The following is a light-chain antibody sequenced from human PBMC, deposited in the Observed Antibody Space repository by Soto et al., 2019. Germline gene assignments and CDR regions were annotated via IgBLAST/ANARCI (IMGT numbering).Light chain of an antibody. V-gene: IGKV3-11*01. CDR3: QQRANWPHT. CDR1: QSVSSY. Sequence: EIVSTQSPATLSLSPGERATLSCMASQSVSSYLAWYQQKPGQAPRLLIYDASKRATGIPARFSSSGSGTDFTLTISSLEPEDSAVYYCQQRANWPHTFGQGTKLEIK. CDR2: DAS. J-gene: IGKJ2*01.